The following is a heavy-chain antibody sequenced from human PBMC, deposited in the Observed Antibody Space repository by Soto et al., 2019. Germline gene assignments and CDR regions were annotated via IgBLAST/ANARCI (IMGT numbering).Heavy chain of an antibody. V-gene: IGHV1-18*01. CDR3: ARIPDQNRSRYYQHGMDV. J-gene: IGHJ6*02. CDR2: ISDYDGNT. CDR1: GYTFTSYG. Sequence: ASVKVSCKASGYTFTSYGISWVRQAPGQGLEWMGWISDYDGNTNYALKLQGRVTMTTDTSTSTAYMELRSLRSDDTAVYYCARIPDQNRSRYYQHGMDVWGQGTTVTVSS. D-gene: IGHD6-13*01.